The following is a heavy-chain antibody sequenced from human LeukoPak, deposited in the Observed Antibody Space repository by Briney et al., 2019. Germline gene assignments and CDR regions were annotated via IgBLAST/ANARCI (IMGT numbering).Heavy chain of an antibody. Sequence: GGSLRLSCAASGFTVSSNYMSWVRQAPGKGLEWVSVIYSGGNTYYTDSVKGRFTISRDNSKNTVFLQMSSLRAEDTAVYYCARDHHPGYHDSLGFNWLDPWGQGTLVSVSS. CDR2: IYSGGNT. CDR1: GFTVSSNY. D-gene: IGHD3-22*01. V-gene: IGHV3-53*01. CDR3: ARDHHPGYHDSLGFNWLDP. J-gene: IGHJ5*02.